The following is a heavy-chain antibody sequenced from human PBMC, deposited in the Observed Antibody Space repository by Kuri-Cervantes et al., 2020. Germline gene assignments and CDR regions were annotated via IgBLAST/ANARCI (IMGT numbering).Heavy chain of an antibody. CDR1: GFTVSSNY. J-gene: IGHJ4*02. CDR2: LYSGGKT. CDR3: ARDRGLHQIATILFSLIY. D-gene: IGHD5-12*01. V-gene: IGHV3-66*02. Sequence: GESLKISCAASGFTVSSNYMNWVRQAPGKGLEWVSVLYSGGKTYYADSVKGRFTISRDNSKNTLYLQMNSLRAEDTAVYYCARDRGLHQIATILFSLIYWGQGTLVTVSS.